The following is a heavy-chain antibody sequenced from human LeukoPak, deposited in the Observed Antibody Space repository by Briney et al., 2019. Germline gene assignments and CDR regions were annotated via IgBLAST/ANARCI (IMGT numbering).Heavy chain of an antibody. J-gene: IGHJ6*03. CDR3: ARGRIPAANYYYYMDV. Sequence: ASVKVSCKASGYTFTSYDINWVRQATGHGLEWMGWMNPNSGNTGYAQKFQGRVTITRNASISTAYMELSSLRSEDTAVYYCARGRIPAANYYYYMDVWGKGTTVTVSS. D-gene: IGHD2-2*01. CDR2: MNPNSGNT. V-gene: IGHV1-8*03. CDR1: GYTFTSYD.